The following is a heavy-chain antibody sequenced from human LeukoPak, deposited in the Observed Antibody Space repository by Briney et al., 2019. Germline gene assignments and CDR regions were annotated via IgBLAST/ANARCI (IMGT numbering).Heavy chain of an antibody. CDR1: GYTFTSYY. CDR3: ARGKRRDYGDYVDDAFDI. CDR2: INPSAGST. V-gene: IGHV1-46*01. D-gene: IGHD4-17*01. J-gene: IGHJ3*02. Sequence: ASVKVSCKASGYTFTSYYVHWVRQAPGQGLEWMGIINPSAGSTSYAQKFQGRVTMTRDTSTTTVYMELSSLRSEDTAVYYCARGKRRDYGDYVDDAFDIWGQGTMVTVSS.